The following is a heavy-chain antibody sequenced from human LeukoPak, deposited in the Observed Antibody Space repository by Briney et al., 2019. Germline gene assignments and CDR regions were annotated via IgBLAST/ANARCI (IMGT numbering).Heavy chain of an antibody. D-gene: IGHD5-12*01. Sequence: GGSLRLSCAASGFTLSSYWLHWVRQAPGKGLEWVSGISSSVDSTYYADSVKGRFTISRDNSKNTLYLQMNSLRAEDTAVYYCAKGRVSGYDSAFDYWGQGTLATVSS. J-gene: IGHJ4*02. CDR2: ISSSVDST. CDR1: GFTLSSYW. V-gene: IGHV3-23*01. CDR3: AKGRVSGYDSAFDY.